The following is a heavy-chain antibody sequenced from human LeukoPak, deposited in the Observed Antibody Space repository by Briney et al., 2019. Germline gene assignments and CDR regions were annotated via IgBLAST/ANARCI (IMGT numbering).Heavy chain of an antibody. CDR2: INPNSGGT. CDR3: AREDDSSGTDLDY. CDR1: GYTFTGYY. J-gene: IGHJ4*02. D-gene: IGHD3-22*01. Sequence: ASVKVSCKASGYTFTGYYMHWVRQAPGQGLEWMGWINPNSGGTNYAQKFQGRVTMTRDTSISTAYMELSRLRSDDTAVYYCAREDDSSGTDLDYWGQGTLVTVSS. V-gene: IGHV1-2*02.